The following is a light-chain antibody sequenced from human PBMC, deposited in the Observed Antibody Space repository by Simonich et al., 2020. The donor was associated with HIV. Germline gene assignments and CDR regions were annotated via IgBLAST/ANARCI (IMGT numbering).Light chain of an antibody. CDR2: GAS. J-gene: IGKJ5*01. V-gene: IGKV3-15*01. CDR3: QQRRNWPPIT. Sequence: EIVMTQSPSTLSVSPGERATLSCRASQNVTSNLAWYQQKPGQAPRLLIYGASSRAIGIPARFSGSGSGTEFTLTISSLQSEDFAVYYCQQRRNWPPITFGQGTRLEIK. CDR1: QNVTSN.